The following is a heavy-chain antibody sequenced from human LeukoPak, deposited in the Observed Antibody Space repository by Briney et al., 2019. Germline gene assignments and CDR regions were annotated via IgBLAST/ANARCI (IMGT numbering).Heavy chain of an antibody. Sequence: SETLSLTCTVSDGSISGFYWSWIRQPPGKGPEWIGYIHYRGSPSYNPALKSRVTISVDTSKSQFSLKLNSVTAADTAVYYCARMGQQLADYWGQGTLVTVST. CDR2: IHYRGSP. V-gene: IGHV4-59*01. CDR3: ARMGQQLADY. J-gene: IGHJ4*02. D-gene: IGHD6-13*01. CDR1: DGSISGFY.